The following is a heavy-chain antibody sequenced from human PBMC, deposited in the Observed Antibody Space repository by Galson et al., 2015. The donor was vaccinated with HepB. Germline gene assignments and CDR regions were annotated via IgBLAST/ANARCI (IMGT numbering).Heavy chain of an antibody. V-gene: IGHV3-23*01. CDR2: ISGTGGRT. CDR1: GFTFSIYA. J-gene: IGHJ3*02. D-gene: IGHD6-19*01. CDR3: AKDRESSGWYADPGPDASDI. Sequence: SLRLSCAASGFTFSIYAMNWVRQAPGKGLEWVSSISGTGGRTYYANSVKGRFTISRDNIKNTLYLQMSSLRAEDTAIYYCAKDRESSGWYADPGPDASDIWGQGTMVTAS.